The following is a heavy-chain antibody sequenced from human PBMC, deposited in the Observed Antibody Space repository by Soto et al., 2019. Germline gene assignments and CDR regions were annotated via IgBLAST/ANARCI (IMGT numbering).Heavy chain of an antibody. CDR2: INPNSGGT. CDR3: ARGIAVAGYLPYYYYGMNV. CDR1: GYTFTGYY. J-gene: IGHJ6*02. Sequence: ASVKVSCKASGYTFTGYYIHWVRQARGQGLEWMGWINPNSGGTNYAQKFQGWVTMTRDTSISTAYMELSRLRSDDTAVYYCARGIAVAGYLPYYYYGMNVWGQGTTVTVSS. V-gene: IGHV1-2*04. D-gene: IGHD6-19*01.